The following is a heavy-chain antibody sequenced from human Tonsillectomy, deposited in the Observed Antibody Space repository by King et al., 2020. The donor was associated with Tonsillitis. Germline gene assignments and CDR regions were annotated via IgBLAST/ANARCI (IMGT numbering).Heavy chain of an antibody. CDR1: GFTFSSYG. V-gene: IGHV3-30*18. Sequence: VQLVESGGGVVQPGRSLRLSCAASGFTFSSYGMHWVRQAPGKGLEWVAVISYDGSTKYYADSVKGRFTISRDNSKNTLYLQMNSLGTEDTAVYYCAKGFFFGAATFLVYYFGTDVCGHGTTCTDSS. J-gene: IGHJ6*02. D-gene: IGHD4/OR15-4a*01. CDR3: AKGFFFGAATFLVYYFGTDV. CDR2: ISYDGSTK.